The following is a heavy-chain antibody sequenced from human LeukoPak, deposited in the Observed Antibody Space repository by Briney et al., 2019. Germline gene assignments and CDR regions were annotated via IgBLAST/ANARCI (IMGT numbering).Heavy chain of an antibody. CDR3: ARGSLWFGEDY. Sequence: SETLSLTCAGYGGSFRRYYWSWLGQPPGKGLDWIGEINHKRSTNYNPSLKRRVTISVDTSKNPFSLKMSSVTAADTAVYYCARGSLWFGEDYWGQGTLVAVSS. CDR2: INHKRST. V-gene: IGHV4-34*01. D-gene: IGHD3-10*01. J-gene: IGHJ4*02. CDR1: GGSFRRYY.